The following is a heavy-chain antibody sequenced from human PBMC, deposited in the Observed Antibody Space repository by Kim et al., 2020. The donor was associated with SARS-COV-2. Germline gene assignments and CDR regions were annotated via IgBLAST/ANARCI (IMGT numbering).Heavy chain of an antibody. J-gene: IGHJ4*02. CDR3: AKIVYSYGGYFDY. V-gene: IGHV3-23*01. Sequence: YADSVKGRFTISRDNSKNTLYLQMNSLRAEDTAVYYCAKIVYSYGGYFDYWGQGTLVTVSS. D-gene: IGHD5-18*01.